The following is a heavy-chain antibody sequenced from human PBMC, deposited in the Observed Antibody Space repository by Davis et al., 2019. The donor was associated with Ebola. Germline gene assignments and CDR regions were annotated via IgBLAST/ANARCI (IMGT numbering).Heavy chain of an antibody. V-gene: IGHV1-18*04. CDR2: ISAYNGNT. CDR1: GYTFTSYG. CDR3: ARDLSGQLGRGAPQH. D-gene: IGHD6-6*01. Sequence: ASVKVSCKASGYTFTSYGIGWVRQAPGQGLEWMGWISAYNGNTNYAQKLQGRVTMTTDTSTSTAYMELRSLRSDDTAVYYCARDLSGQLGRGAPQHWGQGTLVTVSS. J-gene: IGHJ1*01.